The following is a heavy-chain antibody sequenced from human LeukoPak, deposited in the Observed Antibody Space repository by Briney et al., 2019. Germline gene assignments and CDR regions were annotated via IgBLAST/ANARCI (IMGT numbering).Heavy chain of an antibody. CDR3: ARAGPTGTNDASDI. Sequence: PGGSLRLSCAASGFTVSRNYMTWVRQAPGKGLEWVSVIYRGGSTYYADSVKGRFTISRDNSKNTLYLQMNSLRAEDTAVYYCARAGPTGTNDASDIWGQGTMVTVSP. CDR1: GFTVSRNY. D-gene: IGHD1-1*01. J-gene: IGHJ3*02. CDR2: IYRGGST. V-gene: IGHV3-53*01.